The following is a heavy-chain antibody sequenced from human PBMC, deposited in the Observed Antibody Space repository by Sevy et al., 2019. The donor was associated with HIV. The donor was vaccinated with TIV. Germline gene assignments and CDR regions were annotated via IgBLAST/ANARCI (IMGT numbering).Heavy chain of an antibody. Sequence: GGSLRLSCAASGFTFSSYAMSWVHQAPGKGLEWVSAISGSGGSTYYADSVKGRFTISRDNSKNTLYLQMNSLRAEDTAVCYCARIAVAGYYFDYWGQGTLGTVSS. D-gene: IGHD6-19*01. CDR1: GFTFSSYA. CDR2: ISGSGGST. J-gene: IGHJ4*02. CDR3: ARIAVAGYYFDY. V-gene: IGHV3-23*01.